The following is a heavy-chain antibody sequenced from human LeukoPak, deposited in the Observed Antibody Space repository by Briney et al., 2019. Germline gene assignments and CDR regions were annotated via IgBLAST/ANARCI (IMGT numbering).Heavy chain of an antibody. Sequence: PGGSLRLSCAASGFTFSSYNMNCVRQAPGKGLEWVSYISTRSDTVYYADSVKGRFTISRDNAKNSLYLQMNNLRVEDTAVYYCARGYYYGSGSYYEYAFDIWGQGTMVTVSS. CDR3: ARGYYYGSGSYYEYAFDI. D-gene: IGHD3-10*01. J-gene: IGHJ3*02. CDR2: ISTRSDTV. CDR1: GFTFSSYN. V-gene: IGHV3-48*01.